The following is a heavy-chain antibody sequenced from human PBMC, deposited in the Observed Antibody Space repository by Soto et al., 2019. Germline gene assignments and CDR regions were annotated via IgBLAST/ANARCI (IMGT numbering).Heavy chain of an antibody. CDR2: IWYDGSNK. CDR3: ARDLKMRDGDWYFDL. J-gene: IGHJ2*01. D-gene: IGHD3-10*01. CDR1: GFTFSSYG. Sequence: ESGGGVVQPGRSLRLSCAASGFTFSSYGMHWVRQAPGKGLEWVAVIWYDGSNKYYADSVKGRFTISRDNSKNTLYLQMNSLRAEDTAVYYCARDLKMRDGDWYFDLWGRGTLVTVSS. V-gene: IGHV3-33*01.